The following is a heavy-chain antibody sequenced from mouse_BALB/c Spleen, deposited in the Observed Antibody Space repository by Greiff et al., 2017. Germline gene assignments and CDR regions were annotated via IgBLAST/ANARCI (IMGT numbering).Heavy chain of an antibody. CDR1: GYTFTSYT. J-gene: IGHJ4*01. CDR2: INPSSGYT. V-gene: IGHV1-4*02. CDR3: ARDHRSSYYAMDY. D-gene: IGHD2-14*01. Sequence: QVQLQQSAAELARPGASVKMSCKASGYTFTSYTMHWVKQRPGQGLEWIGYINPSSGYTEYNQKFKDKTTLTADKSSSTAYMQLSSLTSEDSAVYYCARDHRSSYYAMDYWGQGTSVTVSS.